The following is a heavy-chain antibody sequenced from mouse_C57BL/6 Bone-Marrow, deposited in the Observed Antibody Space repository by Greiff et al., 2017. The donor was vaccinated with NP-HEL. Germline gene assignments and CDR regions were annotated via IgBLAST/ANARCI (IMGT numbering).Heavy chain of an antibody. Sequence: QVQLQQSGAELVRPGASVTLSCKASGYTFTDYEMHWGKQTPVHGLEWIGAIDPETGGTAYNQKFKGKAILTADKSSSTAYMELRSLTSEDSAVYYCTTYYYGSSYGFVWGTGTTVTVSS. V-gene: IGHV1-15*01. CDR2: IDPETGGT. J-gene: IGHJ1*03. D-gene: IGHD1-1*01. CDR3: TTYYYGSSYGFV. CDR1: GYTFTDYE.